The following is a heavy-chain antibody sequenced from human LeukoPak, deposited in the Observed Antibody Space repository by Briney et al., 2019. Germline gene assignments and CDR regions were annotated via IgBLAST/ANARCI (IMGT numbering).Heavy chain of an antibody. CDR3: AREYLDGYNLDYYFDY. D-gene: IGHD5-24*01. V-gene: IGHV1-69*13. CDR2: IIPIFGTA. CDR1: GGTFSSYA. Sequence: SVNVSFKASGGTFSSYAISWVRQAPGQGLEWMGGIIPIFGTANYAQKFQGRVTITADESTSTAYMELSSLRSEDTAVYYCAREYLDGYNLDYYFDYWGQGTLVTVSS. J-gene: IGHJ4*02.